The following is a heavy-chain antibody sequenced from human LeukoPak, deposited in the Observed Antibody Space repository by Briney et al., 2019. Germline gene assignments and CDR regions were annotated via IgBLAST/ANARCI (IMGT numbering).Heavy chain of an antibody. CDR1: GYTFTDYH. D-gene: IGHD3-3*01. CDR3: ARDIRPRVESFDY. CDR2: INPNTGGT. V-gene: IGHV1-2*02. Sequence: ASVKVSCKASGYTFTDYHIHWVRQPPGQGLEWMGWINPNTGGTNYAQKFQGRVAMTRDTSITTAYMDLSRLRSDDTAVYYCARDIRPRVESFDYWGQGTLVSVSS. J-gene: IGHJ4*02.